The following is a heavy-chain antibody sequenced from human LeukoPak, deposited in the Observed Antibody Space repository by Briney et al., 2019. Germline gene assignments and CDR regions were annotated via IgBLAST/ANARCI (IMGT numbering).Heavy chain of an antibody. Sequence: PGGSLRLSCAASGFTFSSYSMNWVRQAPGKGLEWVSSISSSSSYIYYADSVKGRFTISRDNAKNSLYLQMNSLRAEDTVVYYCAREIAYYYDSSSDNFDYWGQGTLVTVSS. CDR3: AREIAYYYDSSSDNFDY. D-gene: IGHD3-22*01. J-gene: IGHJ4*02. CDR2: ISSSSSYI. CDR1: GFTFSSYS. V-gene: IGHV3-21*01.